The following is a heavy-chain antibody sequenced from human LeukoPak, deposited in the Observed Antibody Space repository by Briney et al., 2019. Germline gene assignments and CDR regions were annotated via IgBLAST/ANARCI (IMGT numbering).Heavy chain of an antibody. CDR1: GGSISSGSYY. J-gene: IGHJ4*02. CDR2: IYTSGST. D-gene: IGHD4-17*01. Sequence: SETLSLTCTVSGGSISSGSYYWSWIRQPAGKGLEWIGRIYTSGSTNYNPSLKSRVTISVDTSKSQFSLKLSSVTAADTAVYYCARGRNDYGDLRFLGYFDYWGQGTLVTVSS. CDR3: ARGRNDYGDLRFLGYFDY. V-gene: IGHV4-61*02.